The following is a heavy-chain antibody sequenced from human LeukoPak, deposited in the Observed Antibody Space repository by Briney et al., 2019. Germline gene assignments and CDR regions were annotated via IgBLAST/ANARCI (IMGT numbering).Heavy chain of an antibody. CDR3: ARSDSESLPLDY. D-gene: IGHD1-26*01. CDR1: GGSISRYY. CDR2: IYSSGSA. V-gene: IGHV4-4*07. Sequence: PETLSLTCTVSGGSISRYYWSWIRQPAGKGLEWIGRIYSSGSANYNPSLNSRVTMSVDTSKNQFSLRLSSVTAADTAVYYCARSDSESLPLDYWGQGTLVSVSS. J-gene: IGHJ4*02.